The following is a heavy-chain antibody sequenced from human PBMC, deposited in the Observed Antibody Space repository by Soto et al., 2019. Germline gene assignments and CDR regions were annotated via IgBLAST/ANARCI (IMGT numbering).Heavy chain of an antibody. CDR1: GGSISSSSYS. D-gene: IGHD3-16*02. CDR3: ARLYGLDAFDI. Sequence: SVTLSLTCTVSGGSISSSSYSWGWIRQPPGKGPEWIGTFYYRGSTYYNPSLNSRVTISVDTTKNQFFLKLNSVTAADTAVYYCARLYGLDAFDIWGQGTMVT. V-gene: IGHV4-39*01. CDR2: FYYRGST. J-gene: IGHJ3*02.